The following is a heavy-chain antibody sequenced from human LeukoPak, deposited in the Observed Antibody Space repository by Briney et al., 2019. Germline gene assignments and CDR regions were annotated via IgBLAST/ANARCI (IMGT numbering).Heavy chain of an antibody. CDR3: ARRFDS. Sequence: GGSLRLSCAASGFTVSTYEMNWVRQAPGKGLEWVSYISSSGSTTYYADSVKGRSTISKDNAKNSLSLQMNSLRAEDTALYYCARRFDSWGQGTLVTVSS. J-gene: IGHJ4*02. CDR1: GFTVSTYE. V-gene: IGHV3-48*03. CDR2: ISSSGSTT.